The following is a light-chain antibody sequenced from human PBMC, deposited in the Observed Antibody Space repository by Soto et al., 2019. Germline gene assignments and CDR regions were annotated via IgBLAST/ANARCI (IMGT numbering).Light chain of an antibody. CDR1: QSVSSN. CDR3: QQYYNWPRT. J-gene: IGKJ1*01. CDR2: GAS. V-gene: IGKV3-15*01. Sequence: EIVTTQSPATLSVSPGERATLSCRASQSVSSNLAWYQQKPGQAPRLLTYGASTRATGIPARFSGSGSGTEFTLTISSLQPEDFAVYYCQQYYNWPRTFGQGTKVDIK.